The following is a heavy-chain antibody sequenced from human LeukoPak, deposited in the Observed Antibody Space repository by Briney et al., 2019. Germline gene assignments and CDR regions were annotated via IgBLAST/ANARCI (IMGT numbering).Heavy chain of an antibody. V-gene: IGHV3-7*01. CDR1: GFTLRSYW. CDR3: ARCTVRIAAAGPPNY. D-gene: IGHD6-13*01. Sequence: QPGGSLTLSCAGSGFTLRSYWMSWVRQAPGKGLEGVANIKQDGSEKYYVDSVKGRFTISRDNAKNSLYLQMNSLSGEDTAVYYCARCTVRIAAAGPPNYWGQGTLVIVSS. CDR2: IKQDGSEK. J-gene: IGHJ4*02.